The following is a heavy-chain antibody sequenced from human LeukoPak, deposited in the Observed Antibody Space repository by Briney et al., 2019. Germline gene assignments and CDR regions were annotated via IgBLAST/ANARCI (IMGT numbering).Heavy chain of an antibody. CDR3: ARDLGHNWIWGGDY. D-gene: IGHD1-20*01. CDR1: GFTFSSYS. Sequence: PGGSLRLSCAASGFTFSSYSMNWVRQAPGKGLEWVSYITTSSDTIYYADSVKGRFTISRDNSKNTLYLQMNSLRAEDTAVYYCARDLGHNWIWGGDYWGQGTLVTVSS. J-gene: IGHJ4*02. V-gene: IGHV3-48*01. CDR2: ITTSSDTI.